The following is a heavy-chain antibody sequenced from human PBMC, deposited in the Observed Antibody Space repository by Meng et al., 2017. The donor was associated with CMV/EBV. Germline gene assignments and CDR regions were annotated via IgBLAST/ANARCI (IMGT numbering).Heavy chain of an antibody. CDR3: ARGGPQGNYDFWSGVYYYGMDV. J-gene: IGHJ6*02. CDR1: GYTFTSHG. Sequence: ASVKVSCKASGYTFTSHGISWVRQAPGQGLEWMGWISAYNGNTNYAQKLQGRVTMTTDTSTSTAYMELRSLRSDDTAVYYCARGGPQGNYDFWSGVYYYGMDVWGQGTTVTVSS. V-gene: IGHV1-18*01. D-gene: IGHD3-3*01. CDR2: ISAYNGNT.